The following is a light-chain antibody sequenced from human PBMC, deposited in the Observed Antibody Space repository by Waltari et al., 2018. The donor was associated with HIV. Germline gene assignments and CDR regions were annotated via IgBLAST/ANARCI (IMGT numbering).Light chain of an antibody. V-gene: IGKV1-5*03. CDR2: KTS. CDR3: QRYSTYLYT. CDR1: QSATDW. J-gene: IGKJ2*01. Sequence: DIQMTQSPSTLSASVGDRVNITCRANQSATDWVAWYQQRPGRAPKLLIYKTSLLLSGVPSRFSGSRSGTEFALTIGSLQPDDSASYYCQRYSTYLYTFGQGTKLEI.